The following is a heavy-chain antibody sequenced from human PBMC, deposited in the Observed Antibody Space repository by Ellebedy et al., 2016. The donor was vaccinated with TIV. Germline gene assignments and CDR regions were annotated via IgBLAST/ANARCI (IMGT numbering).Heavy chain of an antibody. D-gene: IGHD3-9*01. V-gene: IGHV3-7*03. CDR3: ATDRGYFTFDY. J-gene: IGHJ4*02. CDR2: IKEDGSQT. Sequence: WVRQAPGKGLEWVANIKEDGSQTYYVGSVKGRFTISRDNAKNSLYLQMNSLRADDTAVYYCATDRGYFTFDYWGQGSLITVSS.